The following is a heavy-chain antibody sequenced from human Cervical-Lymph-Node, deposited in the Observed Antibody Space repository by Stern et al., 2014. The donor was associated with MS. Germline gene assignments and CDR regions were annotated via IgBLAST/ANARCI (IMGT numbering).Heavy chain of an antibody. CDR2: IYPGDSET. D-gene: IGHD1-1*01. J-gene: IGHJ4*02. V-gene: IGHV5-51*03. Sequence: VQLVQSGAEVKKPGESLSISCEVSGYRFTNNWIGWVRQMPEKGLEWMGIIYPGDSETRYSPSFQGQVTILVDKSNTTAYLQWSSLKASDTAIYYCARRGHGYMGIDYWGQGTLVTVSS. CDR3: ARRGHGYMGIDY. CDR1: GYRFTNNW.